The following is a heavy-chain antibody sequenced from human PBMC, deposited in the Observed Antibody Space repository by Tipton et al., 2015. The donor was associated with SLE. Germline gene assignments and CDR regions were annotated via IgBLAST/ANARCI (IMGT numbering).Heavy chain of an antibody. CDR2: ISGSGGTT. CDR3: AKDSGDFYNWFDP. Sequence: SLRLSCAASGFPFGTYTMTWVRQAPGKGLEWVSSISGSGGTTYDADSVKGRFTTSRDNSKNTLYLQVNSLRAEDSAVYYCAKDSGDFYNWFDPWGQGTLVTVSS. V-gene: IGHV3-23*01. J-gene: IGHJ5*02. D-gene: IGHD4-17*01. CDR1: GFPFGTYT.